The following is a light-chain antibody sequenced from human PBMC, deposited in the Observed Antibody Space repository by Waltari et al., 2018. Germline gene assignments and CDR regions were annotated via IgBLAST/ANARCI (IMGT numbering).Light chain of an antibody. Sequence: SALTQPASVSASPGQSNTIPCTGTSSAVGSFNVVYWYQQHPGKAPKLRIYEVSRRPSGVSNRFSGSKSGNTASLTISGLQAEDEADYYCCSYAGSSTVVFGGGTKLTVL. V-gene: IGLV2-23*02. CDR3: CSYAGSSTVV. CDR2: EVS. CDR1: SSAVGSFNV. J-gene: IGLJ2*01.